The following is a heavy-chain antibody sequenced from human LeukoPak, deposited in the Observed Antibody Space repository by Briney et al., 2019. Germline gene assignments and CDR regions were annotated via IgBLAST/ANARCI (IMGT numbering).Heavy chain of an antibody. J-gene: IGHJ4*02. CDR1: GYSISSGYY. V-gene: IGHV4-38-2*02. CDR2: IYHSGST. D-gene: IGHD5-18*01. Sequence: SETLSLTCTVSGYSISSGYYWGWIRQPPGKGLEWIGSIYHSGSTYYNPSLKSRVTISVDTSKNQFSLKLSSVTAADTAVYYCARRGRGYSYVNWGQGTLVTVSS. CDR3: ARRGRGYSYVN.